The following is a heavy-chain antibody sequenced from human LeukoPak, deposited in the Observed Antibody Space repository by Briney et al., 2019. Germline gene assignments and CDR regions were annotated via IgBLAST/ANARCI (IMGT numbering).Heavy chain of an antibody. D-gene: IGHD2-21*01. CDR1: GFTVSSNY. Sequence: PGGSLRLSCAASGFTVSSNYMSWVRQAPGKGLEWVSVIYSGGSTYYADSVKGRFTISRDNSKNTLYLQMNSLRAEDTAVYYCARGRVIYVDAFDIWGQGTMVTVSS. J-gene: IGHJ3*02. V-gene: IGHV3-66*01. CDR2: IYSGGST. CDR3: ARGRVIYVDAFDI.